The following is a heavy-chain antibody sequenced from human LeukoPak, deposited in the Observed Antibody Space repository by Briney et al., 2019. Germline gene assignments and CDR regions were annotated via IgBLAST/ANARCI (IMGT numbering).Heavy chain of an antibody. CDR3: ARVDQRAIVVVPAAIHY. Sequence: GASVKVSCKASGYTFTSYDINWVRQATGQGLEWMGWMNPNSGNTGYAQKFQGRVTMTRNTSISTAYMELSSLRSEDTAVYYCARVDQRAIVVVPAAIHYWGQGTLVTVSS. D-gene: IGHD2-2*01. V-gene: IGHV1-8*01. J-gene: IGHJ4*02. CDR2: MNPNSGNT. CDR1: GYTFTSYD.